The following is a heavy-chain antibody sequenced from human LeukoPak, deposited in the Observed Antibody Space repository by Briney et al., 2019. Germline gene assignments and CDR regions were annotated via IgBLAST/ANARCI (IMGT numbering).Heavy chain of an antibody. CDR2: IYYSGST. V-gene: IGHV4-59*01. J-gene: IGHJ3*02. CDR1: GGSISSYY. Sequence: LSETLSLTCTVSGGSISSYYWSWIRQPPGKGLEWIGYIYYSGSTNYNPSLKSRVTISVDTSKNQFSLKLSSVTAADTAVYYCARVVRYYDSSGPHGAFDIWGQGTMVTVSS. CDR3: ARVVRYYDSSGPHGAFDI. D-gene: IGHD3-22*01.